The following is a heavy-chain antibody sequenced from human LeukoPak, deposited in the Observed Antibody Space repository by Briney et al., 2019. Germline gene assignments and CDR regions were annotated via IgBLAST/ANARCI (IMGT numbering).Heavy chain of an antibody. CDR2: ISGSDSST. CDR1: GFTFSSYT. D-gene: IGHD5-18*01. J-gene: IGHJ4*02. V-gene: IGHV3-23*01. CDR3: AKVLRGFTYGKFDY. Sequence: GGSLRLSCAVSGFTFSSYTMNWVRQAPGKGLEWVSGISGSDSSTYYADSVKGRFTISRDNSKNTLYLQMNSLRAEDTAVYYCAKVLRGFTYGKFDYWGQGTLVTVSS.